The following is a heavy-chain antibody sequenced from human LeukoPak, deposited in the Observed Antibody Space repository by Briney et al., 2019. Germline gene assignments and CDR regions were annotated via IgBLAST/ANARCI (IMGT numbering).Heavy chain of an antibody. D-gene: IGHD1-1*01. CDR3: ARGPTISETGYFDF. CDR2: INHRGDT. CDR1: GGSFSTYY. V-gene: IGHV4-34*01. Sequence: SETLSLTCAVYGGSFSTYYWSWIRQSPGKGLELIAEINHRGDTNYNPSVKSPVTISVDTSKNQFSLKVKSLTAADTAVYSCARGPTISETGYFDFWGQGTLVTVSS. J-gene: IGHJ4*03.